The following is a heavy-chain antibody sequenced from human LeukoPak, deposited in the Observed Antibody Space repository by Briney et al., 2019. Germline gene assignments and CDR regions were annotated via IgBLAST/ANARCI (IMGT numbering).Heavy chain of an antibody. CDR2: IKQDGSEE. J-gene: IGHJ4*02. CDR3: AREHYKYYFDY. D-gene: IGHD4-11*01. CDR1: GFTFSSYW. Sequence: GGSLRLSCVASGFTFSSYWMSWVRQAPGKGLEWVAKIKQDGSEENYVDSVKGRFTISRDNAQNSLYLQMNSLRVEDTAVYYCAREHYKYYFDYWGQGTLVTVSS. V-gene: IGHV3-7*01.